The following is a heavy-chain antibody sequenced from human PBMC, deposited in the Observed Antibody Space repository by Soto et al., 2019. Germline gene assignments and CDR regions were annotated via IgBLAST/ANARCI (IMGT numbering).Heavy chain of an antibody. CDR1: GYNFAGYW. V-gene: IGHV5-51*01. CDR3: ARGGVSTRTFDY. CDR2: IYPSDSDT. Sequence: GESLKISCKGSGYNFAGYWIAWVRQMPGKGLELMGIIYPSDSDTRYRPSFQGQVTISADKSISSAYLQWSSLRASDTAMYDCARGGVSTRTFDYWGQGTPVTVSS. D-gene: IGHD3-3*01. J-gene: IGHJ4*02.